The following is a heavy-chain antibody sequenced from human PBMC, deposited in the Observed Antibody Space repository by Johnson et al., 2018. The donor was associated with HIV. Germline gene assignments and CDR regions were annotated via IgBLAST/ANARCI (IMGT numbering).Heavy chain of an antibody. CDR2: ISYDGSNK. Sequence: VQLVESGGGLVQPGGSLRLSCVASGFIVSSNYMSWVRQDPGQGLEWVAVISYDGSNKYYADSVKGRFTISRDNSKNTLYLQLNSLRAEDTAVYYCARGVGLTMRVVVITEAFDIWGQGTMVTVSS. CDR3: ARGVGLTMRVVVITEAFDI. D-gene: IGHD3-22*01. CDR1: GFIVSSNY. J-gene: IGHJ3*02. V-gene: IGHV3-30-3*01.